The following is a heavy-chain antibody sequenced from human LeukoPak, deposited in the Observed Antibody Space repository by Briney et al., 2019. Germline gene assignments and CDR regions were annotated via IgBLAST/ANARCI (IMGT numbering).Heavy chain of an antibody. D-gene: IGHD3-10*01. V-gene: IGHV4-39*07. CDR3: ARGRMKLLWFGGGYYGMDV. J-gene: IGHJ6*02. Sequence: KASETLSLTCTVSGGSISSGSHYWSWIRQPPGKGLEWIGEINHSGSTNYNPSLKSRVTISVDTSKNQFSLKLSSVTAADTAVYYCARGRMKLLWFGGGYYGMDVWGQGTTVTVSS. CDR1: GGSISSGSHY. CDR2: INHSGST.